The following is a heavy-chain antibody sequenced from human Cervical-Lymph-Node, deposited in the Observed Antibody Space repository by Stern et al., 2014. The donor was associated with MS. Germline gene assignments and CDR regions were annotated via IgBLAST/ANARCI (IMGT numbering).Heavy chain of an antibody. CDR2: IDPNNGGT. V-gene: IGHV1-2*06. CDR3: ARGPPGGDYFDY. D-gene: IGHD2-2*01. J-gene: IGHJ4*02. CDR1: GFTFASYY. Sequence: QVQLVQSGAEVKKPGASVKVSCKASGFTFASYYMHWVRPAPGQGLEWKGRIDPNNGGTNSDPKFQGRVTMTRAKSVRTAYLELSRLRPDDTAVYYCARGPPGGDYFDYWGQGTLVTVSS.